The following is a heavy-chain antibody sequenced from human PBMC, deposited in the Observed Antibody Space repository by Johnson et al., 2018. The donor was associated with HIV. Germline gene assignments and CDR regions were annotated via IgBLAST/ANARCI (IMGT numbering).Heavy chain of an antibody. J-gene: IGHJ3*02. Sequence: QMQLVEPLGAVVQPGRSLRLSSAATGFSFSSYAMHWIRQAPGTGLEWLIVISYDCSNTYYADSLHGLFTISRDNSKNTLYLQMNSLRAEDTAVYYCAKEGADYNFWSGYSSNAFDIWGQGTMVTVSS. CDR1: GFSFSSYA. CDR2: ISYDCSNT. CDR3: AKEGADYNFWSGYSSNAFDI. V-gene: IGHV3-30*04. D-gene: IGHD3-3*01.